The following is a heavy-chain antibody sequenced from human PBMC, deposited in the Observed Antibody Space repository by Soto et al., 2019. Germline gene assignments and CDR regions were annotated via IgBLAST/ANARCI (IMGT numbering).Heavy chain of an antibody. V-gene: IGHV3-30*03. Sequence: PGGSLRLSCAASGFTFSSYGMHWVRQAPGKGLEWVAVISYDGSNKYYADSVKGRFTISRDNSKNTLYLQMNSLRAEDTAVYYCATLWFGEPPGARPVDYWGQGTLVTVSS. D-gene: IGHD3-10*01. CDR1: GFTFSSYG. J-gene: IGHJ4*02. CDR3: ATLWFGEPPGARPVDY. CDR2: ISYDGSNK.